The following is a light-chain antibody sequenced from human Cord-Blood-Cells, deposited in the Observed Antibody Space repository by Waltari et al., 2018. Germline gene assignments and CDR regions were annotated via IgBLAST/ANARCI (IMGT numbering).Light chain of an antibody. J-gene: IGLJ1*01. CDR1: SSDVGGYNY. Sequence: QSALTQPRSVSGSPGQSVTISCTGTSSDVGGYNYVSWYQQHPGKAPKLLIYDNNKRPSGIPDRFSGSKSGTSATLGITGLQTGDEADYYCGTWDSSLSAYVFGTGTKVTVL. V-gene: IGLV1-51*01. CDR2: DNN. CDR3: GTWDSSLSAYV.